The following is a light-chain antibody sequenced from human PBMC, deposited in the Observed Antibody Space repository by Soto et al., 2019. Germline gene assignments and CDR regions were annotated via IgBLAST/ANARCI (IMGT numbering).Light chain of an antibody. Sequence: DIVMTQSPLSLPVTPGEPASISCRSSQSLLHSNGYNYLDWYLQKRGQSPQLLIYLGSNRASGVADRFSGSGSGTDFTLKVSRVEAEDVGVYYCMQALQTPRTFGPGTKVD. J-gene: IGKJ3*01. CDR3: MQALQTPRT. V-gene: IGKV2-28*01. CDR1: QSLLHSNGYNY. CDR2: LGS.